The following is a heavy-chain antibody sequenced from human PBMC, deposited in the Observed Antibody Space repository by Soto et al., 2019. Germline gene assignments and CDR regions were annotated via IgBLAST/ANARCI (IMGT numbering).Heavy chain of an antibody. V-gene: IGHV4-31*03. J-gene: IGHJ5*02. CDR3: ARVFSDSSSFFDP. D-gene: IGHD6-13*01. CDR1: DGSISSGGYY. CDR2: IYYSGST. Sequence: PLETMSVTCSVADGSISSGGYYWSRIRQHPGKGLEWIGYIYYSGSTYYNPSLKSRVTISVDTSKNQFSLKLSSVTAADTAVYYCARVFSDSSSFFDPWGQGTLVTVSS.